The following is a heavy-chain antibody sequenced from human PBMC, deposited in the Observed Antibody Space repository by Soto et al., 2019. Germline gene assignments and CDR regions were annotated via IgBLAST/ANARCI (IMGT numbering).Heavy chain of an antibody. CDR3: AREGVSSSWYGLYGMDV. D-gene: IGHD6-13*01. CDR1: GFTFSSYA. V-gene: IGHV3-30-3*01. CDR2: ISYDGSNK. J-gene: IGHJ6*02. Sequence: QVQLVESGGGVVQPGRSLRLSCAASGFTFSSYAMHWVRQAPGKGLEWVAVISYDGSNKYYADSVKGRFTISRDNSKKTLYLQMNSLRAEDTAVYYCAREGVSSSWYGLYGMDVWGQGTTVTVAS.